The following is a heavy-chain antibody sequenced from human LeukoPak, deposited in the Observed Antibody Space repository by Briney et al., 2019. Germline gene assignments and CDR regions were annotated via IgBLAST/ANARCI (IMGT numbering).Heavy chain of an antibody. V-gene: IGHV1-69*13. Sequence: ASVKVSCKASGGTFSSYAISWVRQAPGQGLEWMGGIIPIFGTANYAQKFQGRVTITADESTSTAHMELSSLRSEDTAVYYCARGLVPAALQGWLDPWGQGTLVTVSS. CDR3: ARGLVPAALQGWLDP. CDR1: GGTFSSYA. J-gene: IGHJ5*02. CDR2: IIPIFGTA. D-gene: IGHD2-2*01.